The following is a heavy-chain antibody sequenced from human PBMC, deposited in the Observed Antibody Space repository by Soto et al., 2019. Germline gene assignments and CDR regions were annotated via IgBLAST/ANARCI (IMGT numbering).Heavy chain of an antibody. J-gene: IGHJ6*02. CDR2: IKQDGSEK. V-gene: IGHV3-7*01. CDR3: ARVGDSGYSCSYYYYYGMDV. Sequence: GGSLRLSCAASGFTFSSYWMSWVRQAPGKGLEWVANIKQDGSEKYYVDSVKGLFTISIDNAKNSLYLPMNSLRAEDTAVYSCARVGDSGYSCSYYYYYGMDVWGQGTPVTVSS. D-gene: IGHD5-12*01. CDR1: GFTFSSYW.